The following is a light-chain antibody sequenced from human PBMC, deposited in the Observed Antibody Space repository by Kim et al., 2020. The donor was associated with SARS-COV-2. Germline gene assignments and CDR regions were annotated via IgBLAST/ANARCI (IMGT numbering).Light chain of an antibody. CDR2: STS. J-gene: IGKJ4*01. CDR1: QSISTNF. CDR3: QQYGSSIT. Sequence: LSTGERATLSCRASQSISTNFLAWYQQKSGQTPRLLIYSTSNRATGIPDRFSGSGSGTDFTLTISRLEPQDFAVYYCQQYGSSITFGGGTKVDIK. V-gene: IGKV3-20*01.